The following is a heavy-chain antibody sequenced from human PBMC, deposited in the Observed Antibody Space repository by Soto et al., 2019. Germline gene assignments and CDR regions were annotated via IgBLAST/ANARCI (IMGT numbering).Heavy chain of an antibody. D-gene: IGHD2-2*01. V-gene: IGHV3-30-3*01. CDR3: TRDRCSGTSCYFRY. J-gene: IGHJ4*02. CDR1: GFNLRSSA. Sequence: GGSLRLSCAASGFNLRSSAINWVRQAPGKGLEWLSVISYDGSKKYYADSVKGRFTISRDDSKNTLYLQMHSLRADDTAVYYCTRDRCSGTSCYFRYWGQGTLVTVSS. CDR2: ISYDGSKK.